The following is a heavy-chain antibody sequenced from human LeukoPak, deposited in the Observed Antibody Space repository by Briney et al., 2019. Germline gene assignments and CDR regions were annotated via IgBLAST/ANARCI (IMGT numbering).Heavy chain of an antibody. J-gene: IGHJ4*02. CDR3: AKQQGIAAAANGFDY. CDR2: ISGSGGVT. CDR1: GFTFSSYA. V-gene: IGHV3-23*01. D-gene: IGHD6-13*01. Sequence: PGGSLRLSCAASGFTFSSYAMSWVRPAPGKGLDWVSTISGSGGVTYYADSVKGRFTISRDNSKNTLSLQMNSLRAEDTAVYYCAKQQGIAAAANGFDYWGQGTLVTVSS.